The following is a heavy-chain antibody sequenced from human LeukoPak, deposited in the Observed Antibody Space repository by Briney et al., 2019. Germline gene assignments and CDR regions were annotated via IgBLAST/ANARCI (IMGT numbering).Heavy chain of an antibody. J-gene: IGHJ5*02. CDR2: FDPEDGET. Sequence: ASVKVSCKVSGYTLTELSMHGVRQAPGKGVEWMGGFDPEDGETIYAQKFQGRVTMTEDTSTDTAYMELSSLRSEDTAVYYCAIGGTMVRGVIITSNWFDPWGQGTLVTVSS. D-gene: IGHD3-10*01. CDR3: AIGGTMVRGVIITSNWFDP. V-gene: IGHV1-24*01. CDR1: GYTLTELS.